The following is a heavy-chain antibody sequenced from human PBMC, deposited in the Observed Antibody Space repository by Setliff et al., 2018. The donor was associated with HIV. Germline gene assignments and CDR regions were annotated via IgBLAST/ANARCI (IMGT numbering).Heavy chain of an antibody. CDR2: INWNGGST. CDR3: ARPLLRTNTVYGILGNWFDS. J-gene: IGHJ5*01. CDR1: GFSFDDFA. Sequence: PGGSLRLSCITSGFSFDDFAMTWVRQAPGKGLEWVSGINWNGGSTGYADSVKGRFTISRDNAKNSLYLQMSSLRAEDTAVYYCARPLLRTNTVYGILGNWFDSWGRGTLVTVSS. V-gene: IGHV3-20*04. D-gene: IGHD2-8*01.